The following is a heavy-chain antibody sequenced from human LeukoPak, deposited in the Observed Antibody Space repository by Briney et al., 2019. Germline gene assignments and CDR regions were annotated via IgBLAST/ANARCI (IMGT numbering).Heavy chain of an antibody. J-gene: IGHJ3*02. V-gene: IGHV1-2*02. CDR1: GYTFTGYY. CDR3: ARGGSMDSSGYYDAFDI. D-gene: IGHD3-22*01. CDR2: INPNSGGT. Sequence: ASVKVSCKASGYTFTGYYMHWVRQAPGQGLEWMGWINPNSGGTNYAQKFQGRVTMTRDTSISTAYMELSRLRSDDTAVYYCARGGSMDSSGYYDAFDIWGQGTMVTVSS.